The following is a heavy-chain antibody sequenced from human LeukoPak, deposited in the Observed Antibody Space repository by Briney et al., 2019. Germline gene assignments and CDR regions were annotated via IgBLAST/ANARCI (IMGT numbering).Heavy chain of an antibody. Sequence: GGSLRLSCAASGFTVSSNYMNWVRQAPGKGLEWVSGIYVDGTTYYADSVKGRFTISRDNSRNTLFLQMNSLRVEDTAVYYCARISAYDDSWGQGTLVTVSS. D-gene: IGHD3-3*01. V-gene: IGHV3-53*01. CDR2: IYVDGTT. CDR3: ARISAYDDS. CDR1: GFTVSSNY. J-gene: IGHJ5*01.